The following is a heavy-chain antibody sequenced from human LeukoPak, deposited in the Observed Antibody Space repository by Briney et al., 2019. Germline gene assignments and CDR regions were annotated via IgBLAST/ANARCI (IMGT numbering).Heavy chain of an antibody. J-gene: IGHJ4*02. D-gene: IGHD2-15*01. CDR1: GYTFTGYY. Sequence: ASVKVSCKASGYTFTGYYMHWVRQAPGQGLEWMGWINRNSGGTNYAQKFQGRVTMTRDTSISTAYMELSRLRSDDTAVYYCAREGGLGYCSGGSCYHFDYWGQGTLGTVSS. CDR2: INRNSGGT. CDR3: AREGGLGYCSGGSCYHFDY. V-gene: IGHV1-2*02.